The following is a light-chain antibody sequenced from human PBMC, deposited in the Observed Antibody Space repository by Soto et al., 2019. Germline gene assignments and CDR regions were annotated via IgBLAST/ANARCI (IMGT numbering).Light chain of an antibody. CDR1: QSVSSY. J-gene: IGKJ4*01. V-gene: IGKV3-11*01. CDR3: QERSNWPRVT. Sequence: EIVLTQHPATLSLSPGERATLSCRASQSVSSYLVWFQHNHGQAPRLLIYDASRRATGIPARFSGSGSGTDFTLTISSLEPEDFAIYYCQERSNWPRVTFGGGTKVEIK. CDR2: DAS.